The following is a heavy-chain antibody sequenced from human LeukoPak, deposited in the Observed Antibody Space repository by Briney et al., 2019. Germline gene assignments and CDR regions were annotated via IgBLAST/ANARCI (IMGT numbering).Heavy chain of an antibody. Sequence: SETLSLTCTVSGGSIRNSGYYWGWIRQPPGKGLEWIGSIYYSGSTYYKPSLKSRVTISVDTSKNQFSLKLSSVTAADTAVYYCARVAQYYDILTGYYPLFDYWGQGTLVTVSS. D-gene: IGHD3-9*01. CDR3: ARVAQYYDILTGYYPLFDY. V-gene: IGHV4-39*07. CDR2: IYYSGST. J-gene: IGHJ4*02. CDR1: GGSIRNSGYY.